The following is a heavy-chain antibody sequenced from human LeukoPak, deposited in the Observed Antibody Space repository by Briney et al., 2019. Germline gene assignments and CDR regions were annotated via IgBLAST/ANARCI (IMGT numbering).Heavy chain of an antibody. D-gene: IGHD1-20*01. CDR1: GYSFTRYD. Sequence: ASVTVSCKASGYSFTRYDFNWLRQAPAQGLEWMGWMNPNSGNTGYAQKFQRTVTMTRNTSISTAYMELSSMRSEDTAVYYCARGRRYNWNAGDYYFDYWGQGTLVTVSS. J-gene: IGHJ4*02. CDR3: ARGRRYNWNAGDYYFDY. CDR2: MNPNSGNT. V-gene: IGHV1-8*01.